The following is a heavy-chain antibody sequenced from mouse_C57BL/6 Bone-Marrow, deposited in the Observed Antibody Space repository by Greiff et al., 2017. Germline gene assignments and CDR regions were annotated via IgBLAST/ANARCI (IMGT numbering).Heavy chain of an antibody. CDR2: IWSGGST. CDR3: ARNLGISYDYDEDWYFDV. CDR1: GFSLTSYG. V-gene: IGHV2-2*01. J-gene: IGHJ1*03. Sequence: VTLVESGPGLVQPSQSLSITCTVSGFSLTSYGVHWVRQSPGKGLEWLGVIWSGGSTDYNAAFISRLSISKDNSKSQVFFKMNSLQADDTAIYYCARNLGISYDYDEDWYFDVWGTGTTVTVSS. D-gene: IGHD2-4*01.